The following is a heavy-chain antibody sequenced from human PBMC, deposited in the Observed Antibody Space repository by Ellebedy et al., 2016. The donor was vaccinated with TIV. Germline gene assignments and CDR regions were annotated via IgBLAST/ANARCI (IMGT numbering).Heavy chain of an antibody. CDR1: EFTVSNNY. CDR3: ARSPPAGYNLYYFDC. Sequence: PGGSLRLSCAASEFTVSNNYMSWVRQAPGKGLEWVSSIYGGGSTYYTDSVKGRFTISRDNSKNTLFLQMNSLRAEDTAVYYCARSPPAGYNLYYFDCWGQGTLVTVSS. CDR2: IYGGGST. D-gene: IGHD5-24*01. J-gene: IGHJ4*02. V-gene: IGHV3-66*01.